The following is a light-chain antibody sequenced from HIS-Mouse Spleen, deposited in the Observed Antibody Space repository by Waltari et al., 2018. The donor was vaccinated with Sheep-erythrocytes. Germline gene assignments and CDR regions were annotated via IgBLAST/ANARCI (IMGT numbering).Light chain of an antibody. CDR1: SSDVGGYNY. J-gene: IGLJ1*01. CDR2: DFS. CDR3: CSYAGSYNHV. Sequence: QSALTQPRSVSGSPGQSVTIPCTGTSSDVGGYNYVSWYQQHPGKAPKRMIYDFSKRPSGVPDRFSGSKSGNTASLTISGLQAEDEADYYCCSYAGSYNHVFATGTKVTVL. V-gene: IGLV2-11*01.